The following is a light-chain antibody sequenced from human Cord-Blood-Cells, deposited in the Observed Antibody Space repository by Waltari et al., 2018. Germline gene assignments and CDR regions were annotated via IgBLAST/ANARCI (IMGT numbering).Light chain of an antibody. V-gene: IGLV2-23*01. CDR2: EGS. Sequence: QFALTQPAPLAGSPGQSITISCTGTSSDVGSYNLVSCYQQHPGKAPKLMIYEGSKRPSGVSNRVSGFKYGNTASLTMSGLQAEDEAVYYCCSYAGSSTWVFGGGTKRTVL. J-gene: IGLJ3*02. CDR1: SSDVGSYNL. CDR3: CSYAGSSTWV.